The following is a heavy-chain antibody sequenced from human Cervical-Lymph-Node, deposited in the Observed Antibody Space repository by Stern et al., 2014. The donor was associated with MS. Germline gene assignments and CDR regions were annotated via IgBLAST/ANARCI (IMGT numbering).Heavy chain of an antibody. CDR3: ARHQGGVAAN. V-gene: IGHV1-69*01. J-gene: IGHJ4*02. Sequence: VPLVESGAEVKQPESSVKVSCKASGGSFSSFDISWVRQAPGQRLEWLGEISPMFGVAIYAQNFQGRVTFTADESTSTAYMELSSLRSEDTAVYYCARHQGGVAANWGQGTLVTVSS. CDR2: ISPMFGVA. CDR1: GGSFSSFD. D-gene: IGHD6-13*01.